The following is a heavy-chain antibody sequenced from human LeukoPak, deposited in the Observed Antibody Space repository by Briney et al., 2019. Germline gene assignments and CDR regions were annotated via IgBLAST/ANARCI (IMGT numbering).Heavy chain of an antibody. J-gene: IGHJ3*02. V-gene: IGHV4-4*07. CDR3: ARANYPYCSSTSCYLDI. CDR1: GGSISSYY. CDR2: IYTSAST. Sequence: SETLSLTCTVSGGSISSYYWSWIRQPAGKGLEWIGRIYTSASTNYNPSLKSRVTMSVDTSKNQFSLKLSSVTAADTAVYYCARANYPYCSSTSCYLDIWGQGTMVTVSS. D-gene: IGHD2-2*01.